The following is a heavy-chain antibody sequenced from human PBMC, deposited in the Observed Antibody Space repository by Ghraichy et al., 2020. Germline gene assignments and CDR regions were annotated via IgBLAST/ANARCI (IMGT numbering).Heavy chain of an antibody. V-gene: IGHV3-23*01. J-gene: IGHJ4*02. D-gene: IGHD4-17*01. CDR2: ISGSGGNT. CDR3: AKTSTTVTTYFDY. Sequence: GGSLRLSCAASGFTFSSYPMNWVRQAPGKGLEWVSLISGSGGNTYYPDSVKGRFTISRDNSKNTLYLQMNSLRAEDTAIYYCAKTSTTVTTYFDYWGQGTLVTVSS. CDR1: GFTFSSYP.